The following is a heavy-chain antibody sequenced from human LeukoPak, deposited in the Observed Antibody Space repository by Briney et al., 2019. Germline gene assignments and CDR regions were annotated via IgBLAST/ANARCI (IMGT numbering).Heavy chain of an antibody. V-gene: IGHV3-30*02. J-gene: IGHJ1*01. CDR2: IRYDGSNK. D-gene: IGHD2-21*02. CDR3: ARDLGVVVTAIHFQH. Sequence: GGSLRLSCAASGFTFSSYAMHWVRQAPGKGLEWVAFIRYDGSNKYYAESVKGRFTISRDNSKNTLYLQMNSLRAEDTAVYYCARDLGVVVTAIHFQHWGQGTLVTVSS. CDR1: GFTFSSYA.